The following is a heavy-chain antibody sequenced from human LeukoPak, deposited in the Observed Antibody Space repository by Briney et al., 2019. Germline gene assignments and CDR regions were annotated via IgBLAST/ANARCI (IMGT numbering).Heavy chain of an antibody. D-gene: IGHD3-3*01. Sequence: XLXXXXSGFTXXSYWMSWVRQAPGKGLEWVANIKQDGSEKHYVDSVKGRFTISRDNAKNSLYLQMNSLRAEDTAVYYCARKGRFLGMDVWGQGTTVTVSS. CDR1: GFTXXSYW. CDR3: ARKGRFLGMDV. J-gene: IGHJ6*02. CDR2: IKQDGSEK. V-gene: IGHV3-7*01.